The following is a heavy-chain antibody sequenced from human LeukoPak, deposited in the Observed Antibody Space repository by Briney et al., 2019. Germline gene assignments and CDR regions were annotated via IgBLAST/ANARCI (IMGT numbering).Heavy chain of an antibody. CDR2: IYYSGST. D-gene: IGHD3-3*01. J-gene: IGHJ4*02. CDR3: ARAGYDFWSGYYDY. CDR1: GGSISSYY. Sequence: SETLSLTCTVSGGSISSYYWSWIRQPPGKGLEWIGYIYYSGSTNYNPSLKSRVTISVDTSKNQFSLKLSSVTAADTAVYYCARAGYDFWSGYYDYWGQGTLVTVSS. V-gene: IGHV4-59*01.